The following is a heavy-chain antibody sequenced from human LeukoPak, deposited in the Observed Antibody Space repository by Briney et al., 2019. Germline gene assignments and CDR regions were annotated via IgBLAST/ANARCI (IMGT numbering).Heavy chain of an antibody. D-gene: IGHD1-26*01. V-gene: IGHV4-61*08. Sequence: PSETLSLTCTVSGGSISSGGYYWSWIRQPPGKGLEWIGYIYPGGTTSYNPSLTSRVTISLDRSRSQFSLKLSSVTAADTAVYYCARQVGSSRIDYWGQGTLVTVSS. CDR1: GGSISSGGYY. CDR3: ARQVGSSRIDY. CDR2: IYPGGTT. J-gene: IGHJ4*02.